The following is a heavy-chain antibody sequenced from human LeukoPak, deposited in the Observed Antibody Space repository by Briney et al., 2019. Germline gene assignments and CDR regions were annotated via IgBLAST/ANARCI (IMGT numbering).Heavy chain of an antibody. CDR1: GFTVSSNY. V-gene: IGHV3-53*01. CDR3: ASTHMVRGVTPFDY. D-gene: IGHD3-10*01. Sequence: TGGSLRLSCAASGFTVSSNYMSWVRQAPGKGVEWVSVIYSGGSTYYADSVKGRFTISRDNSKNTLYLQMNSLRAEDTAVYYCASTHMVRGVTPFDYWGQGTLVTVSS. J-gene: IGHJ4*02. CDR2: IYSGGST.